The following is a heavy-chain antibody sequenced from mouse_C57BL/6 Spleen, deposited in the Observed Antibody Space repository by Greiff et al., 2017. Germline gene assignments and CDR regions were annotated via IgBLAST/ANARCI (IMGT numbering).Heavy chain of an antibody. CDR3: ARRGYYYGSSYYCDY. Sequence: DVMLVESGGGLVKPGGSLKLSCAASGFTFSSYTMSWVRQTPEKRLEWVATISGGGGNTYYPDSVKGRFTISRDNAKNTLYLQMSSLRSEDTALYYCARRGYYYGSSYYCDYWGQGTTLTVSS. D-gene: IGHD1-1*01. J-gene: IGHJ2*01. CDR1: GFTFSSYT. CDR2: ISGGGGNT. V-gene: IGHV5-9*01.